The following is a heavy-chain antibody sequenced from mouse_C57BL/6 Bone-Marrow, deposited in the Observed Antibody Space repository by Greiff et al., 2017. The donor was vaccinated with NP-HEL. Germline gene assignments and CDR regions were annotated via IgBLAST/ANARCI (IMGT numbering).Heavy chain of an antibody. J-gene: IGHJ3*01. V-gene: IGHV5-9*01. CDR2: ISGGGGNT. Sequence: EVMLVESGGGLVKPGGSLKLSCAASGFTFSSYTMSWVRQTPEKRLEWVATISGGGGNTYYPDSVKGRFTISRDNAKNTLYLQMSSLRSEDTALYYCARHEDREFAYWGQGTLVTVSA. CDR3: ARHEDREFAY. CDR1: GFTFSSYT. D-gene: IGHD3-3*01.